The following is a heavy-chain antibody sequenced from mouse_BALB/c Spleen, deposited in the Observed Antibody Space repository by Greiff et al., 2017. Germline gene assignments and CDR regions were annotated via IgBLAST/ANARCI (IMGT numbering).Heavy chain of an antibody. V-gene: IGHV3-6*02. CDR1: GYSITSGYY. Sequence: VQLQQSGPGLVKPSQSLSLTCSVTGYSITSGYYWNWIRQFPGNKLEWMGYISYDGSNNYNPSLKNRISITRDTSKNQFFLKLNSVTTEDTATYYCARALRRGDWFAYWGQGTLVTVSA. CDR3: ARALRRGDWFAY. J-gene: IGHJ3*01. D-gene: IGHD1-2*01. CDR2: ISYDGSN.